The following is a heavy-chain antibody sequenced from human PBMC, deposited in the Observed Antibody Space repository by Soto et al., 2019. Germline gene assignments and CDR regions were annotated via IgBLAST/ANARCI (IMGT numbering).Heavy chain of an antibody. Sequence: ASVKVSCKTSGYTFSGFYIHWVRQAPGQGLESMGWIYPDSGGTDYAQKFQGRVTMTRDTSISTAYMELSRLRSDDTAVYYCTIAAYCSGATCYSGYNWFHPWGQGSLVTVSS. D-gene: IGHD2-2*01. CDR2: IYPDSGGT. J-gene: IGHJ5*02. CDR1: GYTFSGFY. CDR3: TIAAYCSGATCYSGYNWFHP. V-gene: IGHV1-2*02.